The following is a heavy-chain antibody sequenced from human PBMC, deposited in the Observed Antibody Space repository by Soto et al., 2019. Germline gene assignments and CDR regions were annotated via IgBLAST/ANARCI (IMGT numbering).Heavy chain of an antibody. V-gene: IGHV4-59*01. CDR2: IYYSGST. Sequence: SETLSLTCTVSGGSISSYYWSWIRQPPGKGLEWIGYIYYSGSTNYNPSLKSRVTISVDTSKNQFSLKLSSVTAADTAVYYCARGSPRLRFLEWTLDAFDIWGQGTMVTVSS. CDR1: GGSISSYY. D-gene: IGHD3-3*01. J-gene: IGHJ3*02. CDR3: ARGSPRLRFLEWTLDAFDI.